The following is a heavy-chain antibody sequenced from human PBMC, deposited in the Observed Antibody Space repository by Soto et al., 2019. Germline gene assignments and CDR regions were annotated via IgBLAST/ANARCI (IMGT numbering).Heavy chain of an antibody. J-gene: IGHJ4*02. Sequence: QVQLQQRGAGLLKPTETLSLTCAVYGGSFSGYYWSWIRQPPGKGLEWIGEINHSGSTNYNPSLKSRVTISVDTSKNQFSLKLSSVTAADTAVYYCASSSPQNDYWGQGTLVTVSS. D-gene: IGHD6-6*01. CDR3: ASSSPQNDY. CDR1: GGSFSGYY. CDR2: INHSGST. V-gene: IGHV4-34*01.